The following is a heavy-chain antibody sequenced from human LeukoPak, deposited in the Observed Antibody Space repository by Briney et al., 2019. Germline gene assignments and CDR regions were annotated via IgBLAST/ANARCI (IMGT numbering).Heavy chain of an antibody. D-gene: IGHD6-6*01. J-gene: IGHJ4*02. Sequence: SETLSLPCSVPGGSISRLYWSGIRQPPGKGLEWIGYIYYTGSTNYNPSLKSRVTIFVDMSKNQFSLRLSSVTAADTALYYCARHRAYSSSSPFDYWGQGTLVTVSS. CDR1: GGSISRLY. V-gene: IGHV4-59*08. CDR2: IYYTGST. CDR3: ARHRAYSSSSPFDY.